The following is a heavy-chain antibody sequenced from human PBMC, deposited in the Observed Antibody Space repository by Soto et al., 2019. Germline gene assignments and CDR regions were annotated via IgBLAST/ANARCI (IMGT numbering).Heavy chain of an antibody. CDR1: GFTFSSYA. CDR2: ISYDGSNK. V-gene: IGHV3-30-3*01. J-gene: IGHJ6*02. Sequence: VQLVESGGGVVQPGRSLRLSCAASGFTFSSYAMHWVRQAPGKGLEWVAVISYDGSNKYYADSVKGRFTISRDNSKNTLYLQMNSLRAEDTAVYYCARWDSGYSSSWYGSEVVRQYGMDVWGQGTTVTVSS. CDR3: ARWDSGYSSSWYGSEVVRQYGMDV. D-gene: IGHD6-13*01.